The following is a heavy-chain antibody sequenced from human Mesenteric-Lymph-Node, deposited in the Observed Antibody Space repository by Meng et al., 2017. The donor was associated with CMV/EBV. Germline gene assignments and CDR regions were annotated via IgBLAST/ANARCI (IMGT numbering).Heavy chain of an antibody. Sequence: ASVKVSCKASGYTFTSFGVSWVRQAPGQGLEWMGWISGSNGNTNYAQKLQGRVTMTADTSTSTASMELRSLRSDDTAAYYCARGQQLVTGPNYYYGMDVWGQGTTVTVSS. D-gene: IGHD6-13*01. J-gene: IGHJ6*02. CDR2: ISGSNGNT. V-gene: IGHV1-18*01. CDR3: ARGQQLVTGPNYYYGMDV. CDR1: GYTFTSFG.